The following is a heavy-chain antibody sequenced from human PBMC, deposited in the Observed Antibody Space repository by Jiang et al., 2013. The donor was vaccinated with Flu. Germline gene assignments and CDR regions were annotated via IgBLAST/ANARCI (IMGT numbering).Heavy chain of an antibody. Sequence: LLKPSETLSLTCAVYGGSFSGYYWSWIRQPPGKGLEWIGEINHSGSTNYNPSLKSRVTISVDTSKNQFSLKLSSVTAADTAVYYCARPGDCSSTSCYSYFDYWGQGTLVTVSS. CDR3: ARPGDCSSTSCYSYFDY. J-gene: IGHJ4*02. CDR1: GGSFSGYY. CDR2: INHSGST. D-gene: IGHD2-2*02. V-gene: IGHV4-34*01.